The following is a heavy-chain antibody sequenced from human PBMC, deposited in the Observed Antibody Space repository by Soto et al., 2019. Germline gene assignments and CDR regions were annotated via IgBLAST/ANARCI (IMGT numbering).Heavy chain of an antibody. CDR2: IIPIFGTA. J-gene: IGHJ4*02. V-gene: IGHV1-69*01. CDR1: GGTFSSYA. D-gene: IGHD3-10*01. CDR3: AKAGSLQIYGSGSRKRARFDY. Sequence: QVQLVQSGAEVKKPGSSVKVSCKASGGTFSSYAISWVRQAPGQGLEWMGGIIPIFGTANYAQKFQGRVTITADESTSTAYMELSSLRSEDTAVYYCAKAGSLQIYGSGSRKRARFDYWGQGTLVTVSS.